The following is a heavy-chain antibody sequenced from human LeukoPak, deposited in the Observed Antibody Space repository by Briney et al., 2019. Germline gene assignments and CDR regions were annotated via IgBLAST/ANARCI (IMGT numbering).Heavy chain of an antibody. CDR2: IYPGDSDT. CDR3: ARPAGYGGNSGSLDY. V-gene: IGHV5-51*01. D-gene: IGHD4-17*01. Sequence: GESLKISCKGSGYSFTSYWIGWVRQMPGKGLEWMGIIYPGDSDTRYSPSFQGQVTISADKSISTAYLQWSSLKASDTAMYYCARPAGYGGNSGSLDYWGQGTLVTVSS. CDR1: GYSFTSYW. J-gene: IGHJ4*02.